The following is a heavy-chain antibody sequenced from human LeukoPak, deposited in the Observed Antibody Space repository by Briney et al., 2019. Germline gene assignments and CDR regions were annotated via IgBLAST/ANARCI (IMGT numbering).Heavy chain of an antibody. J-gene: IGHJ3*02. CDR1: GGSISSSSYY. D-gene: IGHD3-3*01. Sequence: SETLSLTCTVSGGSISSSSYYWGWIRQPPGKGLEWIGSIYHSGSTYYNPSLKSRVTISVDTSKNQFSLKLSSVTAADTAVYYCARRITIFGVVNIGAHDAFDIWGQGTMVTVSS. CDR2: IYHSGST. CDR3: ARRITIFGVVNIGAHDAFDI. V-gene: IGHV4-39*01.